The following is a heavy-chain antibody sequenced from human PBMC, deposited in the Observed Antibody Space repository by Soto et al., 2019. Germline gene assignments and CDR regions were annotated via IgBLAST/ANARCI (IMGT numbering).Heavy chain of an antibody. CDR3: ARERSIAARRRGGWFDP. J-gene: IGHJ5*02. V-gene: IGHV1-2*02. CDR1: GYTFTGYY. Sequence: QVQLVQSGAEVKKPGASVKVSCKASGYTFTGYYMHWVRQAPGQGLEWMGWINPNSGGTNYAQKFQGRVTMTRDTSISTADMELSRLRSDDTAVYYCARERSIAARRRGGWFDPWGQGTLVTVSS. CDR2: INPNSGGT. D-gene: IGHD6-6*01.